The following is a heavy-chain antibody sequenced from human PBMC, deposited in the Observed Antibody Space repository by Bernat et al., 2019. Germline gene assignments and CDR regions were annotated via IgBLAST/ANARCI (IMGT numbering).Heavy chain of an antibody. CDR3: ARGSSGWYQALFDY. V-gene: IGHV1-2*04. Sequence: QVQLVQSGAEVKKPGASVKVSCKASGYTFTGYYMHWVRQAPGQGLEWMGRINPNSGGTNYAQKFQGWVTMTRATSISTAYMELSRLRSDDTAVYYCARGSSGWYQALFDYWGQGTLVTVSS. CDR1: GYTFTGYY. D-gene: IGHD6-19*01. J-gene: IGHJ4*02. CDR2: INPNSGGT.